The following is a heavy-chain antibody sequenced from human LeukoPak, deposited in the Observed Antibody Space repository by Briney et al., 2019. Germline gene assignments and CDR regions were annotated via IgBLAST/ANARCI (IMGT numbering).Heavy chain of an antibody. J-gene: IGHJ6*02. V-gene: IGHV4-39*01. CDR1: GGSISSSSYY. Sequence: SETLSLTCTVSGGSISSSSYYWGWIRQPPGKGLEWIGSIYYSGSTYYNPSLKSRVTISVDTSKNQFSLKLSSVTAADTAVYYCARRGLRNYDFPDYYYYYGMDVWGQGTTVTVSS. D-gene: IGHD3-3*01. CDR2: IYYSGST. CDR3: ARRGLRNYDFPDYYYYYGMDV.